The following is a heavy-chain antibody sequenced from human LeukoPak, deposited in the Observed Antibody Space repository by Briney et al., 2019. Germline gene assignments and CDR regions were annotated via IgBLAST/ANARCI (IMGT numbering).Heavy chain of an antibody. D-gene: IGHD3-16*01. Sequence: ASVKVSCKASGYTFTGYYMHWVRQAPGQGLEWMGFINPNTGYTAYAQKFKGRVTLTRDTSISTAYMELSSLRSEDTALYYCTRVPRELGAWWGQGTLVTVSS. CDR2: INPNTGYT. CDR1: GYTFTGYY. V-gene: IGHV1-2*02. CDR3: TRVPRELGAW. J-gene: IGHJ4*02.